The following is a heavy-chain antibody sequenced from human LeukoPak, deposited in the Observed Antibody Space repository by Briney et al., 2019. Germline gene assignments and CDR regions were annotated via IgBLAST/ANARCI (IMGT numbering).Heavy chain of an antibody. CDR3: AKDTAAYYYGMDV. V-gene: IGHV3-30*18. Sequence: GGSLRLSCAASGFTFSSYGMHWVRQAPGKGLEWVAVISYDERNKYYADSVKGRFTISRDNSKNTLYLQMNSLRAEEAAVYHCAKDTAAYYYGMDVWGQGTTVTVSS. CDR2: ISYDERNK. J-gene: IGHJ6*02. CDR1: GFTFSSYG. D-gene: IGHD5-18*01.